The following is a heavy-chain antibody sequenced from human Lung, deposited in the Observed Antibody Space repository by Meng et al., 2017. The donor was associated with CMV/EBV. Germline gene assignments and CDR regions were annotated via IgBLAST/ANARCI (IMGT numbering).Heavy chain of an antibody. Sequence: GESLKISCAASKFTFSNYAMSWVRQAPGKGLEWVSVISGNGGSPYYADSVTGRFTISRDNSKNELYLQMNNLRAEDTALYYCARVIRRDQPYAYCSSTRCKPLDYWGQGTRVTVSS. V-gene: IGHV3-23*01. CDR2: ISGNGGSP. J-gene: IGHJ4*02. CDR3: ARVIRRDQPYAYCSSTRCKPLDY. D-gene: IGHD2-2*01. CDR1: KFTFSNYA.